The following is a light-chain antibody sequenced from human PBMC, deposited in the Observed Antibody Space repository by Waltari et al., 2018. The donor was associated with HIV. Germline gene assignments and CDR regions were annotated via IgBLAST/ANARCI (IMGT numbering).Light chain of an antibody. CDR2: DDV. CDR1: TIGRNS. CDR3: QVWDRSYKEAV. J-gene: IGLJ2*01. Sequence: SYVLTQAPSVPVAPGQTASTSCGTIGRNSVQWYRQKPGRAPLLVVLDDVDRSSGIPARFSGARSGERATLTISGVEAGDEADYYCQVWDRSYKEAVFGGGT. V-gene: IGLV3-21*02.